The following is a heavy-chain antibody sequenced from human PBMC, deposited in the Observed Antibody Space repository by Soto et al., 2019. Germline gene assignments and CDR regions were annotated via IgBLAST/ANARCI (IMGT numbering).Heavy chain of an antibody. V-gene: IGHV1-69*13. Sequence: SVKVSCKASGGTFSSYAISWVRQAPGQGLEWMGGIIPIFGTANYAQKFQGRVTITADESTSTAYMELSSLRSEDTAVYYCARDDTSSIYYYYYYGMDVWGQGTRVTVSS. CDR2: IIPIFGTA. CDR3: ARDDTSSIYYYYYYGMDV. J-gene: IGHJ6*02. CDR1: GGTFSSYA. D-gene: IGHD3-9*01.